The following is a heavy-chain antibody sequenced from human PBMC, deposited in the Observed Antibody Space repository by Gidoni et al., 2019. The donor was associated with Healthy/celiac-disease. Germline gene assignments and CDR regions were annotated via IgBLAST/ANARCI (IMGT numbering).Heavy chain of an antibody. D-gene: IGHD3-22*01. CDR1: GFPFSIYA. J-gene: IGHJ6*02. CDR2: ISYDGSNK. Sequence: QVQLVESGGGVVQPGRSLRLSCAASGFPFSIYAMHWVRQAPGKGLEWVAVISYDGSNKYYADSVKGRFTISRDNSKNTLYLQMNSLRAEDTAVYYCARDDSSGYYDYYYGMDVWGQGTTVTVSS. CDR3: ARDDSSGYYDYYYGMDV. V-gene: IGHV3-30-3*01.